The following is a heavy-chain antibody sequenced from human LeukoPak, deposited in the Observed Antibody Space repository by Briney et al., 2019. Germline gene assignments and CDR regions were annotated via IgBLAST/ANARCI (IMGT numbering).Heavy chain of an antibody. J-gene: IGHJ4*02. Sequence: WGSLRLSRAASGFTFTSFAMSWVRQAPGKGLEWVSTFSGTTSTYYADFVKGRVTISRDNSKNTLYLQMNSLRADDTAVYYCTKLKQWQPQRYFFEYWGQGAL. V-gene: IGHV3-23*01. D-gene: IGHD6-19*01. CDR3: TKLKQWQPQRYFFEY. CDR2: FSGTTST. CDR1: GFTFTSFA.